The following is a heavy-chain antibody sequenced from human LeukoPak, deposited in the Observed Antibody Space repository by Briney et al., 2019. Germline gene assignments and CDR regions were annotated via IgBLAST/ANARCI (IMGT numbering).Heavy chain of an antibody. J-gene: IGHJ4*02. CDR2: ISYDGGNE. D-gene: IGHD6-13*01. Sequence: GRSLRLSCAASGFTFSSYDMHWVRQAPGKGLEWVAVISYDGGNEYYADSVKGRFTISRDNSKNTLYLQMNSLRAEDTAVYYCAKSALSSSWFPFDYWGQGTLVTVSS. V-gene: IGHV3-30*18. CDR3: AKSALSSSWFPFDY. CDR1: GFTFSSYD.